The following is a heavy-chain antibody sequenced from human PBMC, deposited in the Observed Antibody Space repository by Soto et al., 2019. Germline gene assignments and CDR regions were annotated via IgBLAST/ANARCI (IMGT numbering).Heavy chain of an antibody. CDR1: VFTFSSYA. CDR2: ISGSGGST. Sequence: PGGSLRLSCAASVFTFSSYAMSWVRQAPGKGLEWVSAISGSGGSTYYADSVKGRFTISRDNSKNTLYLQMNSLRAEDTAVYYCAKGPIAAAGMDDNWFDPWGQGTLVTVSS. CDR3: AKGPIAAAGMDDNWFDP. J-gene: IGHJ5*02. D-gene: IGHD6-13*01. V-gene: IGHV3-23*01.